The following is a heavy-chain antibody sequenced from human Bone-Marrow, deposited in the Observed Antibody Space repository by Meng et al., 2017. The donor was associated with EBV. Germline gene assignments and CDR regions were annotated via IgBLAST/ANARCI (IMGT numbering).Heavy chain of an antibody. Sequence: VQLVESGGGLVQPGGSLRLSCAASGLTFSSYWMHWVRQAPGKGLVWVSRINSDGSSTSYADSVKGRFTISRDNAKNTLYLQMNSLRAEDTAVYYCARGEKYYYNTVDYWGQGTLVTVSS. V-gene: IGHV3-74*01. J-gene: IGHJ4*02. CDR3: ARGEKYYYNTVDY. D-gene: IGHD3-22*01. CDR2: INSDGSST. CDR1: GLTFSSYW.